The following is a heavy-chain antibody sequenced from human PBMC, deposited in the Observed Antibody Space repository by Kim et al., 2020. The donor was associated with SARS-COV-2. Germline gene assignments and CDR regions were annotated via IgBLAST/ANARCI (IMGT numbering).Heavy chain of an antibody. CDR2: IYYSGST. CDR3: ARDSRIAAAGMGYYYYYGMDI. Sequence: SETLSLTCTVSGGSISSGGYYWSWIRQHPGKGLEWIGYIYYSGSTYYNPSLKSRVTISVDTSKNQFSLKLSSVTAADTAVYYCARDSRIAAAGMGYYYYYGMDICGQGTTGTVSS. J-gene: IGHJ6*02. V-gene: IGHV4-31*03. CDR1: GGSISSGGYY. D-gene: IGHD6-13*01.